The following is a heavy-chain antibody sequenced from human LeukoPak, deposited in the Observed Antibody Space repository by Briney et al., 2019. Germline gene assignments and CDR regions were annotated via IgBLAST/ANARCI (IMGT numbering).Heavy chain of an antibody. CDR3: ARDRSWLDP. V-gene: IGHV3-66*01. CDR1: RIIVSSNY. J-gene: IGHJ5*02. Sequence: PGGSLRLSCVASRIIVSSNYMTWVRQAPGKGLEWVSVIYSGGSTYYADSVKGRFTISRDNSKNTLYLQMNNLRVEDTAVYYCARDRSWLDPWGQGTPVTVSS. CDR2: IYSGGST. D-gene: IGHD6-19*01.